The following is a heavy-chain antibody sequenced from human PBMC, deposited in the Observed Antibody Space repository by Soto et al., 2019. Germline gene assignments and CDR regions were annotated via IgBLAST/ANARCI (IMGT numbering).Heavy chain of an antibody. V-gene: IGHV1-2*04. Sequence: ASVKDSCKASGYTFTGYYMHWVRQAPGQGLEWMGWINPNSGGTNYAQKFQGWVTMTRDTSISTAYMELSRLRSDDTAVYYCAREGIAAAGTLGYYYYGMDVWGQGTTVTVSS. D-gene: IGHD6-13*01. J-gene: IGHJ6*02. CDR2: INPNSGGT. CDR1: GYTFTGYY. CDR3: AREGIAAAGTLGYYYYGMDV.